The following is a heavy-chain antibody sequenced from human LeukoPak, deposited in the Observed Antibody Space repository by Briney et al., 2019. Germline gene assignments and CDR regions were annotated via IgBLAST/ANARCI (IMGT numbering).Heavy chain of an antibody. Sequence: RASVKVSCKASGYTFSDYAMNWVRQAPGQGLEWMGWINTNTGNPTYAQGFTGHFVFSLDTSVSTAYLRISSLKAEDTAVYYCARGWSKDAWSWGQGTLVTVSS. V-gene: IGHV7-4-1*02. CDR2: INTNTGNP. J-gene: IGHJ4*02. CDR3: ARGWSKDAWS. CDR1: GYTFSDYA. D-gene: IGHD3-3*01.